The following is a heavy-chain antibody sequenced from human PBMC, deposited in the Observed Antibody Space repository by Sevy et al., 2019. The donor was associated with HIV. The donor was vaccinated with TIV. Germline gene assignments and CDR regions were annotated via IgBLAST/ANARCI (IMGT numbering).Heavy chain of an antibody. D-gene: IGHD3-10*01. CDR2: ISGSGGST. V-gene: IGHV3-23*01. CDR1: GFTFSSYA. Sequence: GGSLRLSCAASGFTFSSYAMSWVRQAPGKGLEWVSAISGSGGSTYYADSVKGRFTISRDNSKNTLYLQMNSLRAEDTAVYYGARSPMVRGALRDYYYYMDVWGKGTTVTVSS. J-gene: IGHJ6*03. CDR3: ARSPMVRGALRDYYYYMDV.